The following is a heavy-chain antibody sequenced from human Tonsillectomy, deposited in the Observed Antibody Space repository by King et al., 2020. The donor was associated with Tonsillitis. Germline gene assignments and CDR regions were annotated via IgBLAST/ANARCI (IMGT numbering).Heavy chain of an antibody. CDR3: AGDTAAGIRGYYFDY. CDR2: ISAYNGNT. J-gene: IGHJ4*02. D-gene: IGHD6-13*01. V-gene: IGHV1-18*01. Sequence: VQLVQSGAEVKKPGASVKVSCKASGYTFTKYGISWVRQAPGQGLEWMGWISAYNGNTNYAQKLQGRVTMTTDTSTSTAYMELRSLRSDDTAVYYCAGDTAAGIRGYYFDYWGQGTLVTVSS. CDR1: GYTFTKYG.